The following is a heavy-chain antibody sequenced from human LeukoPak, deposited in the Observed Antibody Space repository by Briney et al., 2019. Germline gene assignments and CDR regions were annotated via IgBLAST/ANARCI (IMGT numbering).Heavy chain of an antibody. V-gene: IGHV3-23*01. CDR1: GFTFDNYA. CDR3: AKSSGGWNAPTRE. CDR2: ISGPGGST. D-gene: IGHD6-19*01. J-gene: IGHJ4*02. Sequence: PGGSLRLSCTASGFTFDNYAMTWVRQAPGKGLEWVSTISGPGGSTFYADSVMGRFTISRDYSKNTLFLQMDSLRVEDTAVYYCAKSSGGWNAPTREWGQGILVRVSS.